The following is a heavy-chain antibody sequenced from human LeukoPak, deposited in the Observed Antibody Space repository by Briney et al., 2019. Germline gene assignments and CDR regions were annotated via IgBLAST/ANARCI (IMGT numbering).Heavy chain of an antibody. D-gene: IGHD5-12*01. J-gene: IGHJ4*02. CDR2: ISSSSNSI. CDR3: AKDPYRASSGLVDY. V-gene: IGHV3-48*01. Sequence: GGSLRLSCAASGFTFNSYNMNWVRQAPGKGLEWVSYISSSSNSIYYADSVKGRFTISRDNSKNTLYLQMNSLRAEDTAVYYCAKDPYRASSGLVDYWGQGTLVTVSS. CDR1: GFTFNSYN.